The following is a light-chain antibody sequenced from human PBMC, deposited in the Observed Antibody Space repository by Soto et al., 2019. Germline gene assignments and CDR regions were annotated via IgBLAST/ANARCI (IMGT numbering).Light chain of an antibody. CDR1: SSDVGGYKY. Sequence: QSALTQPPSASGSPGQSVTISCTGTSSDVGGYKYVSWYQQHPGKAPKLMIFEVNKRPSGVPDRFSGSKSGNTASLTVSGLQAEDEADYYCSSYTSSSTPDVFGPGTKLTVL. J-gene: IGLJ1*01. CDR3: SSYTSSSTPDV. CDR2: EVN. V-gene: IGLV2-8*01.